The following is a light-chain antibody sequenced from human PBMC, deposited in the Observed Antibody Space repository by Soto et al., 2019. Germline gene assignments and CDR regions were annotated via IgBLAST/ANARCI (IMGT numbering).Light chain of an antibody. CDR2: GAS. CDR3: QQYHDGPLT. V-gene: IGKV3-15*01. J-gene: IGKJ5*01. CDR1: QSGRSD. Sequence: EIVMTQSPATLSVSPGERATLSCRASQSGRSDVDWYQQKPGQAPRLLIDGASTTATDGPPRFSGRGSVTDFTLTSSNLQSEAFAVYSCQQYHDGPLTCGPGTRLEIK.